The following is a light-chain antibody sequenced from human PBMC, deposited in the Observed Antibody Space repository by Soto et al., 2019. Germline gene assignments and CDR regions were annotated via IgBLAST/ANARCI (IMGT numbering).Light chain of an antibody. CDR3: QQYYSTLPT. CDR2: RAS. V-gene: IGKV4-1*01. J-gene: IGKJ1*01. Sequence: DIVMTQSPDSLAVSLGERATINCKSSQSVLYSSNNKNYLALYQQKPGQPPKLLIYRASTRESGVPDRFSGSGSGTDFTLTISSLQAEDVAVYYCQQYYSTLPTFGQGTKVEIK. CDR1: QSVLYSSNNKNY.